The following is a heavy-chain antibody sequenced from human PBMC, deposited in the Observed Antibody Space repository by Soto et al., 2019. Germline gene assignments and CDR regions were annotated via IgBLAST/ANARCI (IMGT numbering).Heavy chain of an antibody. CDR3: ATTRGLAVGGSFDY. J-gene: IGHJ4*02. Sequence: SETLSLTCTVSGGSISSYYWSWIRQPPGKGLEWIGYIYYSGSTNYNPSLKSRVTISVDTSKNQFSLKLSSVTAADTAFYYCATTRGLAVGGSFDYWGQGMLVTVS. CDR2: IYYSGST. V-gene: IGHV4-59*01. CDR1: GGSISSYY. D-gene: IGHD3-10*01.